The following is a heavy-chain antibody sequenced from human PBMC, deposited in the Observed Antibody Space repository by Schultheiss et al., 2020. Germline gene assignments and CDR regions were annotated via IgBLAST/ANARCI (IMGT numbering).Heavy chain of an antibody. CDR3: AKGTGIAVAGTFDY. V-gene: IGHV3-53*01. Sequence: GGSLRLSCAASGFTFSDYYMSWIRQAPGKGLEWVSLIYSGGDTHYAESVKGRFTISRDSSKNTLYLQMNSLRVEDTAVYYCAKGTGIAVAGTFDYWGQGTLVTVSS. J-gene: IGHJ4*02. CDR2: IYSGGDT. D-gene: IGHD6-19*01. CDR1: GFTFSDYY.